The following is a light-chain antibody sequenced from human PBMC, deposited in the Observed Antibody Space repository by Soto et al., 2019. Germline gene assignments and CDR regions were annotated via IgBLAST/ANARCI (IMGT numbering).Light chain of an antibody. V-gene: IGLV2-23*02. J-gene: IGLJ1*01. Sequence: QSVLTQVASVSGSPGQSITISCTGTSSVVGTFNLVPWCQQHPGKAPRLMIYEVIKRPSGVSNRFSGSKSGNTASLTISGLQALFDTDTDSSEIAGSTVHDVGTG. CDR1: SSVVGTFNL. CDR3: SEIAGSTVHD. CDR2: EVI.